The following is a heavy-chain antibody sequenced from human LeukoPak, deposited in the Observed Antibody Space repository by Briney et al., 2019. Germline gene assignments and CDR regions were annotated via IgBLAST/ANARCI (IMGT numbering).Heavy chain of an antibody. CDR3: ARFMGPYCGGDCYDAFDI. D-gene: IGHD2-21*01. Sequence: GESLKISCKGSGYSFTSYWIGWVRQMPGKGLEWMGIIYPGDSDTRYSPSFQGQVTISADKSISTAYLQWSSPKASDTAMYYCARFMGPYCGGDCYDAFDIWGQGTMVTVSS. J-gene: IGHJ3*02. CDR1: GYSFTSYW. CDR2: IYPGDSDT. V-gene: IGHV5-51*01.